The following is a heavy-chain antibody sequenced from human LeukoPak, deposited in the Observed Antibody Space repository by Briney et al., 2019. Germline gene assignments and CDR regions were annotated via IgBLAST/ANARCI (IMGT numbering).Heavy chain of an antibody. CDR3: ARGDAGYYYGMDV. D-gene: IGHD3-16*01. V-gene: IGHV3-48*03. CDR1: GFTFSSYK. J-gene: IGHJ6*02. CDR2: ISGSGSTI. Sequence: QPGGSLRLSCAASGFTFSSYKMNWVRQAPGKGLEWVSYISGSGSTIYYADSVKGRFTISRDNAKNSLNLQMNSLRAEDTAVYYCARGDAGYYYGMDVWGQGTTVTVSS.